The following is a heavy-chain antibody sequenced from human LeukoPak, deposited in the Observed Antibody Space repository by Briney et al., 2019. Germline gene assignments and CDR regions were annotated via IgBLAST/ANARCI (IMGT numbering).Heavy chain of an antibody. Sequence: PGGSLRLSCAASGFTFSSYWMHWVRQAPGKGLVWVSRINSDGSSTSYADSVKGRFTISRDNAKNTLYLQKNSLRAEDTAVYYCARDMSGYDRKVAFDYWGQGTLVTVSS. CDR1: GFTFSSYW. CDR3: ARDMSGYDRKVAFDY. V-gene: IGHV3-74*01. J-gene: IGHJ4*02. D-gene: IGHD5-12*01. CDR2: INSDGSST.